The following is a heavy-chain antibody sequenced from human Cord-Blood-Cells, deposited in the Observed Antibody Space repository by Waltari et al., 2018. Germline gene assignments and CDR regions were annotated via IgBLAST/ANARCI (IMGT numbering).Heavy chain of an antibody. Sequence: EVQLVESGGGLVQPGRSLRLSCAASGFTFDDYAMHWVRQAPGKGLELVSGMSWNSGSIGYADSVKGRFTISRDNAKNSLYLQMNSLRAEDMALYYCAKVAGSGSYFDYWGQGTLVTVSS. CDR1: GFTFDDYA. V-gene: IGHV3-9*03. CDR3: AKVAGSGSYFDY. D-gene: IGHD1-26*01. J-gene: IGHJ4*02. CDR2: MSWNSGSI.